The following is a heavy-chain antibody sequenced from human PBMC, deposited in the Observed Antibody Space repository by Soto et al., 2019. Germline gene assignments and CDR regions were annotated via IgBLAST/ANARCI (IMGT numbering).Heavy chain of an antibody. J-gene: IGHJ6*02. CDR3: ARGTEPYGMDV. CDR2: IYYSGST. CDR1: GGSISSYY. V-gene: IGHV4-59*01. Sequence: QVQLQESGPGLVKPSETLSLTCTVSGGSISSYYWSWIRQPPGKGLEWIGYIYYSGSTNYNPSLKSRVTISVDTSKNQFSLKLSSVTAADTAVYYCARGTEPYGMDVWGQGTTVTVSS.